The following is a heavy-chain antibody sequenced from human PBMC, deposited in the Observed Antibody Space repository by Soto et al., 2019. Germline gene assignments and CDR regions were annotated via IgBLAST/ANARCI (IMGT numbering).Heavy chain of an antibody. CDR3: ARSYGSGSYSFYGMDV. CDR2: VSFDGSNK. J-gene: IGHJ6*01. D-gene: IGHD3-10*01. V-gene: IGHV3-30*04. Sequence: QVQLEESGGGVVQPGRSLRLSCAASGLTFSLYAMHWVRQAPGKGLEWVAVVSFDGSNKFYADSVEGRFTISRDNSKNTLSLQMNSLRAEDTALYYCARSYGSGSYSFYGMDVW. CDR1: GLTFSLYA.